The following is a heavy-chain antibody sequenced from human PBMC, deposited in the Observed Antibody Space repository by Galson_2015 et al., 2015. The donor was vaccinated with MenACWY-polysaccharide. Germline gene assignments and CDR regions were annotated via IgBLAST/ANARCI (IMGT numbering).Heavy chain of an antibody. CDR3: AKGATYDFWSGYYDY. V-gene: IGHV3-23*01. J-gene: IGHJ4*02. CDR2: GGST. Sequence: GGSTYYADSVKGRFTISRDNSKNTLYPQMNSLRAEDTAVYYCAKGATYDFWSGYYDYGGQGTLVTVSS. D-gene: IGHD3-3*01.